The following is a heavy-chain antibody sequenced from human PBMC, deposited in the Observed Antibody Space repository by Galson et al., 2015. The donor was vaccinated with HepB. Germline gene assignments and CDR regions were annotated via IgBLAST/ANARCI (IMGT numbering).Heavy chain of an antibody. V-gene: IGHV3-23*01. J-gene: IGHJ4*02. D-gene: IGHD2-2*01. Sequence: SLRLSCAAFGFTFSSYAMNWVRQAPGKGLEWVSGISGSGGSTYNADSVKGRFTISRDNSKNTLYLQMNSLRADDTAVYYCAKAASPTMRAPFDYWGQGTLVTVSS. CDR2: ISGSGGST. CDR3: AKAASPTMRAPFDY. CDR1: GFTFSSYA.